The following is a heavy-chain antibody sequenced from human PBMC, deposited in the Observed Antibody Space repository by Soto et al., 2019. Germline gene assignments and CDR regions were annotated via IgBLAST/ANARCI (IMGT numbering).Heavy chain of an antibody. CDR2: IIPILGIA. CDR1: GGTFSSYT. J-gene: IGHJ5*02. D-gene: IGHD1-20*01. Sequence: ASVKVSCKASGGTFSSYTISWVRQAPGQGLEWMGRIIPILGIANYAQKFQGRVTITADKSTSTAYMELSSLRSEDTAVYYCARVPDQSYTGWFDPWGQGTLVTVSS. CDR3: ARVPDQSYTGWFDP. V-gene: IGHV1-69*02.